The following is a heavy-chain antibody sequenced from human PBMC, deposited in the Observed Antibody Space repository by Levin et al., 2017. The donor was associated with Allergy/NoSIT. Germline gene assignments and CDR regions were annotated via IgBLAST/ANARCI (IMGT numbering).Heavy chain of an antibody. V-gene: IGHV3-30-3*01. Sequence: GGSLRLSCAASGFTFSDYAMYWVRQAPGKGLEWVAVISYDESSKYYADSVKGRFTISRDNSKNTLYLQMNSLRVEDTALYYCARDDCTGDSCYRSFDYWGRGTLVTVSS. CDR2: ISYDESSK. CDR3: ARDDCTGDSCYRSFDY. D-gene: IGHD2-15*01. CDR1: GFTFSDYA. J-gene: IGHJ4*02.